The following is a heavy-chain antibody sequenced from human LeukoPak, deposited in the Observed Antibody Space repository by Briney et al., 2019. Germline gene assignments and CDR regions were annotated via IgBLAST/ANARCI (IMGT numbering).Heavy chain of an antibody. CDR3: AREGYNYPYYYYGMDV. Sequence: PGGSLRLSCAASGSTFSTYEMNWVRQAPGKGLEWVSYISSSGSTIYYADSVKGRFTISRDNAKNSLYLQMNSLRAEDTALYYCAREGYNYPYYYYGMDVWGQGTTVTVSS. CDR1: GSTFSTYE. V-gene: IGHV3-48*03. CDR2: ISSSGSTI. D-gene: IGHD5-18*01. J-gene: IGHJ6*02.